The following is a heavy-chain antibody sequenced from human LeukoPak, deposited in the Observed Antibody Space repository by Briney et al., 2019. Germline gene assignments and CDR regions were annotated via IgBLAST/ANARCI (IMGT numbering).Heavy chain of an antibody. V-gene: IGHV4-4*02. CDR2: IFHIGVT. CDR3: ARGGRSAFDI. CDR1: GVSISSDHW. Sequence: SGTLSLTCAVSGVSISSDHWWSWVRPPPGKSLEWIGEIFHIGVTNYKPSLKSRVSMSVDNSRHQFSLNLRSVTAADTAVYFCARGGRSAFDIWGPGTKVIVSS. J-gene: IGHJ3*02.